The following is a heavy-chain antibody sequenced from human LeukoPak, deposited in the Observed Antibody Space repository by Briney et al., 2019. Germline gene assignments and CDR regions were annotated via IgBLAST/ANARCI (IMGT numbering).Heavy chain of an antibody. J-gene: IGHJ3*02. D-gene: IGHD1-7*01. CDR1: GGSISSGGYY. V-gene: IGHV4-31*03. CDR3: ASNWNYEGGAFDI. Sequence: SETLSLTCTISGGSISSGGYYWSWIRQHPGKGLEWIGYIYYSGSTYYNPSLKSRVTISVDTSKNQFSLKLSSVTAADTAVYYCASNWNYEGGAFDIWGQGTMVTVSS. CDR2: IYYSGST.